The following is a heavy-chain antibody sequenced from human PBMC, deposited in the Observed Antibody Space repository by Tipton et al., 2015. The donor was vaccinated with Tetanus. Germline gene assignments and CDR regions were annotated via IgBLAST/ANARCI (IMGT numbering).Heavy chain of an antibody. CDR1: GGTFNTYT. CDR3: ARGRITTLGY. D-gene: IGHD1-1*01. V-gene: IGHV1-69*14. CDR2: IVPVVGTT. J-gene: IGHJ4*02. Sequence: QVQLVQSGAEMKKPGSSVKVSCMVSGGTFNTYTIYWVRQAPGQGLEWVGEIVPVVGTTKYAQKFQGRVRITADKSTSTAYMELNSLRPQDTAVYYCARGRITTLGYWGQGTLVTVFS.